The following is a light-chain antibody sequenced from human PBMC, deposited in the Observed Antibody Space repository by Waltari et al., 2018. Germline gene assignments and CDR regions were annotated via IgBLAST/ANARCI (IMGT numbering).Light chain of an antibody. CDR3: QTGGHGTWV. Sequence: QLVLTQSPSASASLGASVRLTCTLSSGHTSNVLAWHQQQPEKGPRYLMKVNSEGSHTKGDEIPDRFSGSSSGAERYLTISSLQSEDEADYYCQTGGHGTWVFGGGTKLTVL. J-gene: IGLJ3*02. CDR1: SGHTSNV. CDR2: VNSEGSH. V-gene: IGLV4-69*01.